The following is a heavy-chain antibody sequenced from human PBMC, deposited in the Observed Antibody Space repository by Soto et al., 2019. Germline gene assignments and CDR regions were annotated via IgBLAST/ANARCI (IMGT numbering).Heavy chain of an antibody. CDR3: ARIVGAWDHWFDS. CDR2: IIDSGGST. V-gene: IGHV3-23*01. Sequence: PGGSLRLSCAASGFTFSSCAMGWVRQAPGKGLEWVSDIIDSGGSTYYADSVKGRFSMSRDNSKNTLYLRMNSLRAEDTAVYYCARIVGAWDHWFDSWGQGTLVTVSS. CDR1: GFTFSSCA. D-gene: IGHD1-26*01. J-gene: IGHJ5*01.